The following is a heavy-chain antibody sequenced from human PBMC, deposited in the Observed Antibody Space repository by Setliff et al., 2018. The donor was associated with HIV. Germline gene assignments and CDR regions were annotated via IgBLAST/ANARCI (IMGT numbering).Heavy chain of an antibody. D-gene: IGHD5-12*01. CDR3: ARVIGSGYDSSMDV. V-gene: IGHV1-46*01. CDR1: GYSFTNHY. Sequence: ASVKVSCKPSGYSFTNHYMHWVRQAPGQGLEWMGVINPTGGSTRNTQKFQGRVAMTRDTSTSTVYMELSSLRSEDTAVCYCARVIGSGYDSSMDVWGKGTTVTVSS. J-gene: IGHJ6*03. CDR2: INPTGGST.